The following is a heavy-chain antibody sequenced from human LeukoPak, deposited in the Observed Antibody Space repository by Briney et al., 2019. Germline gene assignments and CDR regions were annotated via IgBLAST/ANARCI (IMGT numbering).Heavy chain of an antibody. J-gene: IGHJ4*02. Sequence: GESLKISCKGSGYSFTSYWIGWVRQMPGKGLEGMGIIYPGDSDTRYGPSFQGQVIISAEKSISTAYLQWSSLKASDTALYYCASRKKGMATAGFDYWGQGTLVTVSS. V-gene: IGHV5-51*01. D-gene: IGHD5-24*01. CDR3: ASRKKGMATAGFDY. CDR2: IYPGDSDT. CDR1: GYSFTSYW.